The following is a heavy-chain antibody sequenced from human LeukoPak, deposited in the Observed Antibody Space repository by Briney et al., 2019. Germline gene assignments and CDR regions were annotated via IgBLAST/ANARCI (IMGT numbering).Heavy chain of an antibody. Sequence: GESLKISCKGSGYSFTSYWIGWVRQMPGKGLEGMGIIYPGDSDTRYSPSFQGPVTISADKSISTASLPWSRLKAPDTAMDYCARGGVAALPFDYWGQGTLVTVSS. CDR2: IYPGDSDT. J-gene: IGHJ4*02. CDR1: GYSFTSYW. CDR3: ARGGVAALPFDY. D-gene: IGHD6-6*01. V-gene: IGHV5-51*01.